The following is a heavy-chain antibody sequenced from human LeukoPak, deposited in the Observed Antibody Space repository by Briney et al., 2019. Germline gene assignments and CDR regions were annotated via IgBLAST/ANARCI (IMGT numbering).Heavy chain of an antibody. J-gene: IGHJ4*02. CDR2: INHSGST. Sequence: SETLSLTCAVYGGSFSGYYWSWIRQPPGKGLEWIGEINHSGSTNYNPSLKSRVTISVDTSKNQFSLKLSSVTAADTAVYYCARGSGWYYYWGQGTLVTVSS. CDR1: GGSFSGYY. D-gene: IGHD6-19*01. CDR3: ARGSGWYYY. V-gene: IGHV4-34*01.